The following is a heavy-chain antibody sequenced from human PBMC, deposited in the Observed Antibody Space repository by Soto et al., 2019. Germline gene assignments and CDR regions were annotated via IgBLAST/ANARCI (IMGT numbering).Heavy chain of an antibody. J-gene: IGHJ3*02. V-gene: IGHV4-34*01. D-gene: IGHD3-22*01. Sequence: PSEPLSLTFAVCAWSDIGADGSWIRKPPGKGLEWIGEINHSGSTNYNPSLKSRVTISVDTSKNQFSLKLSSVTAADTAVYDCSSLTYCYDISGNDFVIWGAGPLV. CDR1: AWSDIGAD. CDR3: SSLTYCYDISGNDFVI. CDR2: INHSGST.